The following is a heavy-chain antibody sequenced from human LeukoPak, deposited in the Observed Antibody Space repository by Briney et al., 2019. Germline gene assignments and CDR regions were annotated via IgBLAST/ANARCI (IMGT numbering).Heavy chain of an antibody. CDR2: IYYSGST. V-gene: IGHV4-30-4*08. CDR1: GGSIISGDSY. Sequence: PSETLSLTCTVSGGSIISGDSYWTWIRQPPGEGLQWVGHIYYSGSTFYNPSLQSRVAMSIDKSNNRFSLKLNSVTAADTAVYYCVRDSGNYFDLWGHGTLVTVSS. J-gene: IGHJ2*01. D-gene: IGHD3-10*01. CDR3: VRDSGNYFDL.